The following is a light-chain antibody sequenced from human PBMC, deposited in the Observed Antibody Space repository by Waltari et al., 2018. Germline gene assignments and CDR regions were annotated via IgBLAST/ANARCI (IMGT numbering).Light chain of an antibody. CDR3: YSYAGTSTFV. V-gene: IGLV2-11*01. Sequence: QSALTQPRSVSGSPGPSVTISCTGTSSEVGVYAHVPWYQPHPGKAPKLLIYEVSQRPSGVPDRFSGPKSGTTASLTISGLQAEDAADYYCYSYAGTSTFVFGTGTKVAVL. CDR1: SSEVGVYAH. CDR2: EVS. J-gene: IGLJ1*01.